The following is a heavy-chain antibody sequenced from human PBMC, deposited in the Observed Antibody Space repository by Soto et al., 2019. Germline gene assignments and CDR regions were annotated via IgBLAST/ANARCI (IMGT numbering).Heavy chain of an antibody. Sequence: EVQLVESGGGLVQPGGSLRLSCAASGFTFSDHYMEWVRQAPGKGLEWVSRSRNKANGYTTAYAASVTGRFTISRDDSKDLLYLQMNSLKTEDTAVYYCARRVAAAGTVGAFDYWGQGTLVTVSS. CDR1: GFTFSDHY. J-gene: IGHJ4*02. V-gene: IGHV3-72*01. CDR2: SRNKANGYTT. D-gene: IGHD6-13*01. CDR3: ARRVAAAGTVGAFDY.